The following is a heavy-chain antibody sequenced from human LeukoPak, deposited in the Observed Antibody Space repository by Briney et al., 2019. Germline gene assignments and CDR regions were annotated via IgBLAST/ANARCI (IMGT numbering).Heavy chain of an antibody. D-gene: IGHD3-22*01. CDR1: GGSISSGSYY. CDR2: IYTSGST. CDR3: ARAAGRAFYYDSSGVFGY. J-gene: IGHJ4*02. Sequence: PSQTLSLTCTVSGGSISSGSYYWSWIRRPAEKGLEWIGRIYTSGSTNYNPSLKSRVTISVDTSKKQFSLKLSSVTAADTAVYYCARAAGRAFYYDSSGVFGYWGQGTLVTVSS. V-gene: IGHV4-61*02.